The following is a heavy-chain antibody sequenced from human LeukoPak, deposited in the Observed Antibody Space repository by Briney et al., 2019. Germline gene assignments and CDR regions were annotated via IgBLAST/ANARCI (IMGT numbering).Heavy chain of an antibody. D-gene: IGHD3-10*01. V-gene: IGHV1-3*01. CDR2: INAGNGNT. J-gene: IGHJ6*02. Sequence: VASVKVSCKASGYTFTSYAMHWVRQAPGQRLERMGWINAGNGNTKYSQKFQGRVTITRDTSASTAYMELSSLRSEDTAVYYCARDSGGWPRYYYYYGMDVWGQGTTVTVSS. CDR3: ARDSGGWPRYYYYYGMDV. CDR1: GYTFTSYA.